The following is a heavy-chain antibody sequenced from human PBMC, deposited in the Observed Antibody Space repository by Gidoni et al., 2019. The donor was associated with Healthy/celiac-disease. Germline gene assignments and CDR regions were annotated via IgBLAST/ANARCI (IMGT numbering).Heavy chain of an antibody. J-gene: IGHJ6*02. CDR1: GYTFTGSY. CDR3: ARDGYSYGLPISGMDV. V-gene: IGHV1-2*02. Sequence: QVQLVQSGAEVKKPGASVKVSCKASGYTFTGSYMHWMRQAPGQGLEWMGWINPNSGGTNYAQNFQGRVTMTRDTSISTAYMELRRLRSDDTAVYYCARDGYSYGLPISGMDVWGQGTTVTVSS. D-gene: IGHD5-18*01. CDR2: INPNSGGT.